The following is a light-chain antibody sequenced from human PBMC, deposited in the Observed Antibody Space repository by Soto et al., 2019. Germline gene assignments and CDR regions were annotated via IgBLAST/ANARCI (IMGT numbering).Light chain of an antibody. CDR3: SSYTSTTTAV. Sequence: QSALTQPAAVSGSLGQSVTISCTGTNTDVGGYNYVSWYQQHPGKAPKLMIYGVTNRPSGVSNRFSGSKSGNTASLTISGLQAEDEADYYCSSYTSTTTAVFGGGTKLTVL. V-gene: IGLV2-14*03. CDR1: NTDVGGYNY. J-gene: IGLJ2*01. CDR2: GVT.